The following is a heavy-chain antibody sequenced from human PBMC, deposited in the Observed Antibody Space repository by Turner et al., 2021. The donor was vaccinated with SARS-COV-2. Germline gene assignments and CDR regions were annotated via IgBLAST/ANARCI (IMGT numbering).Heavy chain of an antibody. Sequence: QLQRQESGPGLVQPAETVSLSCTVPVGSISSSSYCWCWIRQPPGKGLEWIGSMYYRCSTYYNPSLKSPVTISVDTSKNQFSLKLSSVTAADTAVYYCARSRLSGVDDYWGQGTLVTVSS. CDR1: VGSISSSSYC. V-gene: IGHV4-39*01. D-gene: IGHD3-3*01. J-gene: IGHJ4*02. CDR3: ARSRLSGVDDY. CDR2: MYYRCST.